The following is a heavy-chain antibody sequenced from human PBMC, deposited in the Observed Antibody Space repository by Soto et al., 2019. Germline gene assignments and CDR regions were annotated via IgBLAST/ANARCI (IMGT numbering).Heavy chain of an antibody. Sequence: SETLSLTCAVYGGSFSGYYWSWIRQPPGKGLEWIGEINHSGSTNYNPSLKSRVTISVDTSKNQFSLKLSSVTAADTAVYYCARRIQLWGKVYYFDYWGQGTLVTVSS. J-gene: IGHJ4*02. CDR2: INHSGST. D-gene: IGHD5-18*01. V-gene: IGHV4-34*01. CDR1: GGSFSGYY. CDR3: ARRIQLWGKVYYFDY.